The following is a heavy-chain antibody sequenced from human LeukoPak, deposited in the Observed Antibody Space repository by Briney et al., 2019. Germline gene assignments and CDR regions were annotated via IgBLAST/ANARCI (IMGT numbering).Heavy chain of an antibody. Sequence: GGSLRLSCAATGFTFKDYGMHWVRQPPGKGREWVSSINWNVVGTDYADSVKGRFTISRDNAKHSLYLQLSSLRPEDTALYYCAKHMRATNTYSFFGLDVWGQGTTVTVSS. CDR1: GFTFKDYG. V-gene: IGHV3-9*01. CDR2: INWNVVGT. D-gene: IGHD1-26*01. J-gene: IGHJ6*02. CDR3: AKHMRATNTYSFFGLDV.